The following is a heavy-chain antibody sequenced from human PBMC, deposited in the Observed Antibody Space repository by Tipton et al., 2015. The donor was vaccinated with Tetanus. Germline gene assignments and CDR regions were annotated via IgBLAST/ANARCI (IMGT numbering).Heavy chain of an antibody. CDR1: GFRFSSYG. CDR3: AKARGAESSGDYSVYFDY. V-gene: IGHV3-33*06. CDR2: IWYDGSKT. J-gene: IGHJ4*02. D-gene: IGHD3-22*01. Sequence: SLRLSCEASGFRFSSYGMHWVRQAPGKGLEWVAVIWYDGSKTYYADSVKGRFTISRDNSKNTLFLQMNSLRAEDRAIYYCAKARGAESSGDYSVYFDYWGQGTLVTVSS.